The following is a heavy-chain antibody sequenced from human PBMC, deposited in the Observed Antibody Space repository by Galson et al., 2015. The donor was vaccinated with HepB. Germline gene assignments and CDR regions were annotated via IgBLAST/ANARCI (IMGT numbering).Heavy chain of an antibody. D-gene: IGHD2/OR15-2a*01. J-gene: IGHJ4*02. CDR1: GFTVNYNY. CDR3: ARGQLLRSPFDY. V-gene: IGHV3-53*01. CDR2: IYSGDST. Sequence: SLRLSCAVSGFTVNYNYMSWVRQAPGKGLEWVSVIYSGDSTYYADSVKGRFTIPRDISKNTVYLQMNDLRAEDTAVYYCARGQLLRSPFDYWGQGIKVTVSS.